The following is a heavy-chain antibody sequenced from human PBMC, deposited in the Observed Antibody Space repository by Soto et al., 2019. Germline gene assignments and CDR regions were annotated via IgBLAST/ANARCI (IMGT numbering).Heavy chain of an antibody. J-gene: IGHJ4*02. Sequence: SETLSLTCTVSGGSISSSSYYWGWIRQPPGKGLEWIGSIYYSGSTYYNPSLKSRVTISVDTSKNQFSLKLSSVTAADTAVYYCARDRYSSSLPSFDYWGQGTLVTVSS. CDR1: GGSISSSSYY. CDR2: IYYSGST. V-gene: IGHV4-39*02. D-gene: IGHD6-6*01. CDR3: ARDRYSSSLPSFDY.